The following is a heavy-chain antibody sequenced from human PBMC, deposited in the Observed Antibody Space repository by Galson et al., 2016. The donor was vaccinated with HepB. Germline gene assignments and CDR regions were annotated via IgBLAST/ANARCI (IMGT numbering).Heavy chain of an antibody. CDR3: ASWGYSSSRYGDY. CDR2: IYYSGST. Sequence: TLSLTCTVSGGSISSGGYYWSWIRQHPGKGLEWIGYIYYSGSTYYNPSLRSRVTISADTSKNQFSLKLSSVTAADTAVYYCASWGYSSSRYGDYWGQGTLVTVSS. V-gene: IGHV4-31*03. D-gene: IGHD6-13*01. J-gene: IGHJ4*02. CDR1: GGSISSGGYY.